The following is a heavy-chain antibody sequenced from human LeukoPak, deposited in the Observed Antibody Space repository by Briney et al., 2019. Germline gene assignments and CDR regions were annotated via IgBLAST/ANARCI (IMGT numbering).Heavy chain of an antibody. CDR1: GGTFSSYA. J-gene: IGHJ4*02. Sequence: ASVKVSCMASGGTFSSYAISWVRQAPGQGLEWMGRIIPIFGIANYAQKFQGRVTITADKSTSTAYMELSSLRSEDTAVYYCARDRGSSRYYSFDYWGQGTLVTVSS. V-gene: IGHV1-69*04. D-gene: IGHD1-26*01. CDR2: IIPIFGIA. CDR3: ARDRGSSRYYSFDY.